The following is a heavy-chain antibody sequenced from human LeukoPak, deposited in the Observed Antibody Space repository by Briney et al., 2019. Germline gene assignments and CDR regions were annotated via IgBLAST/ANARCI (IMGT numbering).Heavy chain of an antibody. Sequence: GVPLRLSCTASGFSVRNLARSWVPQPPEQQLEWVSSISGGGEDTYYADSVKGRLTISRDNSETTLYLQMNSLGADDTALYYCAIPIAQYTNTWLYYYYGLNVWGQGTTVTVSS. J-gene: IGHJ6*02. CDR1: GFSVRNLA. CDR2: ISGGGEDT. CDR3: AIPIAQYTNTWLYYYYGLNV. D-gene: IGHD6-13*01. V-gene: IGHV3-23*01.